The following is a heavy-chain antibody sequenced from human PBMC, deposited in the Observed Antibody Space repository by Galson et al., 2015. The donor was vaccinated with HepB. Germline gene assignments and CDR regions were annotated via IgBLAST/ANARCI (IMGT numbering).Heavy chain of an antibody. J-gene: IGHJ4*02. CDR2: INPNSGRT. Sequence: SVKVSCKASGDTLTGYYMHWMRQDPGQGLEWIGGINPNSGRTKYVQKFQDRVTVTRDTPTKTVYMEVTRLTSDDTAVYYCAAEHCSGASGDSCLKAFAYWGQGTLVTVSS. CDR3: AAEHCSGASGDSCLKAFAY. D-gene: IGHD2-15*01. V-gene: IGHV1-2*02. CDR1: GDTLTGYY.